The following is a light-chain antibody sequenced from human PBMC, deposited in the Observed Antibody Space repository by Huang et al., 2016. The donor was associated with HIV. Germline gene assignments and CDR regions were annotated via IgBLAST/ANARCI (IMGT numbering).Light chain of an antibody. Sequence: DIQMTQSPSSLSASVGDRVTITCRASQGITNSLAWYQQQPGKAPKLLLCATSKLESGVPSRFSGSGSGTAYTLTISGLQPEDSATYYCQQFYLPPVTFGQGTKVEIK. CDR1: QGITNS. CDR2: ATS. J-gene: IGKJ1*01. V-gene: IGKV1-NL1*01. CDR3: QQFYLPPVT.